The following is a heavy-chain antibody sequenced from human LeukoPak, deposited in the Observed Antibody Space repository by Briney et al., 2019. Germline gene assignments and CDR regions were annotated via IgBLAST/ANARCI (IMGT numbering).Heavy chain of an antibody. CDR3: ARLDDSSGYYWGAFDI. CDR2: IYHSGST. V-gene: IGHV4-59*08. J-gene: IGHJ3*02. D-gene: IGHD3-22*01. Sequence: SETLSLTCTVSGGSISSYYWSWIRQPPGKGLEWIGSIYHSGSTYYNPSLKSRVTISVDTSKNQFSLKLSPVTAADTAVYYCARLDDSSGYYWGAFDIWGQGTMVTVSS. CDR1: GGSISSYY.